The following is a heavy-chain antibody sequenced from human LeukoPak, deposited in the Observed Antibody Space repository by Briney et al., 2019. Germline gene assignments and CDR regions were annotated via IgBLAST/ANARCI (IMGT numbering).Heavy chain of an antibody. D-gene: IGHD6-6*01. CDR3: ARERGSSNTNYFDS. CDR1: GFTVSSNY. CDR2: ISGGGNSK. J-gene: IGHJ4*02. Sequence: GGSLRLSCAASGFTVSSNYMSWVRQAPGKGLEWVSYISGGGNSKYYADSVRGRFTSSRDNAKNSLYLQMSSLRAEDTAVYYCARERGSSNTNYFDSWGQGTLVTVSS. V-gene: IGHV3-11*01.